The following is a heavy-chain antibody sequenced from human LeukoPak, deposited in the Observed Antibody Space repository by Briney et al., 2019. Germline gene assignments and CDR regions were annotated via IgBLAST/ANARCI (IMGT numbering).Heavy chain of an antibody. J-gene: IGHJ4*02. Sequence: VASVKLSCKASGGTFSSYAISWVRQAPGQGLEWMGGIIPIFGTANYAQKFQGRVTITADESTSTAYMELSSLRSEDTAVYYCARARGWDGSGSYYIPYYFDYWGQGTLVTVSS. CDR2: IIPIFGTA. CDR1: GGTFSSYA. D-gene: IGHD3-10*01. V-gene: IGHV1-69*01. CDR3: ARARGWDGSGSYYIPYYFDY.